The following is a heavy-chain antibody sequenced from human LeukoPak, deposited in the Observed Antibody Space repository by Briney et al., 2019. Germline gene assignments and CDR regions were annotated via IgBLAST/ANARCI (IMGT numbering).Heavy chain of an antibody. CDR3: AREAKYGWGIIAP. D-gene: IGHD3-10*01. Sequence: SETLSLTCTVSGGSISSGDYYWSWIRQPPGKGLEWIGYIYYSGSTYYNPSLKSRVTISVDTSKNQFSLKLSSVTAADTAVYYCAREAKYGWGIIAPWGQGTLVTVSS. CDR2: IYYSGST. V-gene: IGHV4-30-4*01. J-gene: IGHJ5*02. CDR1: GGSISSGDYY.